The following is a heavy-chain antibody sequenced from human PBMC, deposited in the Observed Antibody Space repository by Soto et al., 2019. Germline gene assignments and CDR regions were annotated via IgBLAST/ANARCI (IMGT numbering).Heavy chain of an antibody. CDR3: ARGSGFSMVRGIHKWFDP. CDR2: ILYSGST. Sequence: SETLSLTCTFSVASIRSSFWSCIRHPPGKGLEWIAYILYSGSTNYNPSLKSRVTISGDTSKNHISLQLTSVTAADTAVYYCARGSGFSMVRGIHKWFDPWGRGTLVTVSS. D-gene: IGHD3-9*01. V-gene: IGHV4-59*01. CDR1: VASIRSSF. J-gene: IGHJ5*02.